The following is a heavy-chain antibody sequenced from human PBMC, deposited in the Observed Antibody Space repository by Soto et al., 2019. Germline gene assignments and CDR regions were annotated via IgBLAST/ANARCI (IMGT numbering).Heavy chain of an antibody. CDR3: AKDKYDFWSGYYGYYFDY. D-gene: IGHD3-3*01. J-gene: IGHJ4*02. CDR2: ISGSGGST. V-gene: IGHV3-23*01. Sequence: GGSLSLSCAASGFTFSSYSMSWVRQAPGKGLEWVSAISGSGGSTYYADSVKGRFTISRDNSKNTLYLQMNSLRAEDTAVYYCAKDKYDFWSGYYGYYFDYWGQGTLVTVSS. CDR1: GFTFSSYS.